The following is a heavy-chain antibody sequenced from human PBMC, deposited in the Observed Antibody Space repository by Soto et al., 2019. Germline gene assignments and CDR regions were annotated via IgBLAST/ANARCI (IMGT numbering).Heavy chain of an antibody. CDR3: ARAVGRDDSSWHRGAFDY. J-gene: IGHJ4*02. D-gene: IGHD4-4*01. Sequence: QVQLVQSGAEVKRSGASVQVSCKASGYAFTAYYLHWVRQAPGQGLEWMGWINPDTGGTDSTQKFQGWVTMTRDTSLSTAYLEVSNMKFDDTAIYYCARAVGRDDSSWHRGAFDYWCQGTLVTVSS. CDR1: GYAFTAYY. CDR2: INPDTGGT. V-gene: IGHV1-2*04.